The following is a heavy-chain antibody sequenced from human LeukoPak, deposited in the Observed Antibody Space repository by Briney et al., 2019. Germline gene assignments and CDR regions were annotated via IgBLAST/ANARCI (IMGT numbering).Heavy chain of an antibody. Sequence: GRSLRLSCTASGFTFKDYAMYWVRQAPGKGLEWVSGISWNSGTTDYADSVKGRFTVSRDNAKDSLYLQMNSLRPEDTAVYYCVKAGYYHSSDYYYYFHHWGQGTLVSVSS. V-gene: IGHV3-9*01. CDR3: VKAGYYHSSDYYYYFHH. CDR2: ISWNSGTT. D-gene: IGHD3-22*01. J-gene: IGHJ1*01. CDR1: GFTFKDYA.